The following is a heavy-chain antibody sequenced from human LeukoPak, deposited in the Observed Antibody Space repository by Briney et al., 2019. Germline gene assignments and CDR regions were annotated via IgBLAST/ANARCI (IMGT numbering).Heavy chain of an antibody. D-gene: IGHD4-11*01. V-gene: IGHV3-30*01. Sequence: PTGGSLRLSCAASGFTFSSYAMHWVRQAPGKGLEWVAVISYDGSNKYYADSVKGRFTISRDNSKNTLYLQMNSLRAEDTAVYYCASDGGMTTVSSPGYWGQGTLVTVSS. J-gene: IGHJ4*02. CDR2: ISYDGSNK. CDR1: GFTFSSYA. CDR3: ASDGGMTTVSSPGY.